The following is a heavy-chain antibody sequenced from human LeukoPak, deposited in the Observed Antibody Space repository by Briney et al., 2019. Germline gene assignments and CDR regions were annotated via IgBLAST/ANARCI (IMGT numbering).Heavy chain of an antibody. J-gene: IGHJ5*02. V-gene: IGHV3-66*01. CDR3: ARGGSPYIVGATVNWFDP. CDR1: GFTISSNY. D-gene: IGHD1-26*01. CDR2: IYSGGST. Sequence: GGSLRLSCAASGFTISSNYMSWVRQAPGKGLEWVSVIYSGGSTYYADSVKGRFTISRDNSKNTLYLQMNSLRAEDTAVYYCARGGSPYIVGATVNWFDPWGQGTLVTVSS.